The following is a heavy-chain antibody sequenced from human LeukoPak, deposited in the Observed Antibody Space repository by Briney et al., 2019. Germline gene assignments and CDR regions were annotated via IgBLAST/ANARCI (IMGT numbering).Heavy chain of an antibody. CDR3: AREARIAVAGTLDY. D-gene: IGHD6-19*01. V-gene: IGHV3-33*01. CDR2: IWYDGSNK. CDR1: GFTFSSYG. J-gene: IGHJ4*02. Sequence: PGRSLRLSCAASGFTFSSYGMHWVRQAPGKGLEWVAVIWYDGSNKYYADSVKGRFTISRDNSKNTLYLQMNSLRAEDTAVYYCAREARIAVAGTLDYWGQGTLVTGSS.